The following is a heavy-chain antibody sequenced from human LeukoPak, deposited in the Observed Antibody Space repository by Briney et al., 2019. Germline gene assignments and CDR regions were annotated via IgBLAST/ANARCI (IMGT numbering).Heavy chain of an antibody. CDR3: ARDGYNGGIDY. Sequence: SETLSLTCAVYGGSFSGYYWSWIRQPPGKGLEWIGEINHSGSTNYNPSLKSRVTISVDTSKNQFSLKLSSVTAADTAVYYCARDGYNGGIDYWGQGTLVTASS. D-gene: IGHD5-12*01. J-gene: IGHJ4*02. V-gene: IGHV4-34*01. CDR2: INHSGST. CDR1: GGSFSGYY.